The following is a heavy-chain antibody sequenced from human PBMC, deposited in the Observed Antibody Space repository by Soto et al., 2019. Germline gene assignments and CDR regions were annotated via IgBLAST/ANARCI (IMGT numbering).Heavy chain of an antibody. J-gene: IGHJ1*01. CDR1: GGSISSYY. Sequence: SETLSLTCTVSGGSISSYYWSWIRQPPGKGLEWIGYIYYSGSTNYNPSLKSRVPISLDTPKNQFSLKLSSVTAADTAVYYCARSAFDYGDFVEYFQHWGQGTRVTVS. D-gene: IGHD4-17*01. CDR2: IYYSGST. CDR3: ARSAFDYGDFVEYFQH. V-gene: IGHV4-59*01.